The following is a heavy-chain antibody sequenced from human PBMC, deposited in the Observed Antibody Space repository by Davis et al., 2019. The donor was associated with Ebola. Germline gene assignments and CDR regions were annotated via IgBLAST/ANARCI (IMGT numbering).Heavy chain of an antibody. J-gene: IGHJ4*02. D-gene: IGHD3-3*01. CDR3: ARGRDFWRN. V-gene: IGHV3-74*01. CDR2: INSDGSST. Sequence: GESLKISCAASGFTFSSYWMHWVRQAPGKGLVWVSRINSDGSSTSYADSVKGRFTISRDNAKNTLYLQMNSLRAADTAVYYCARGRDFWRNWGQGTLVTVSS. CDR1: GFTFSSYW.